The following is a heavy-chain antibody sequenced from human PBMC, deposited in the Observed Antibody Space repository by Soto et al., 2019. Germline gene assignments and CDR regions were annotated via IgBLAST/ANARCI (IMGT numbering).Heavy chain of an antibody. Sequence: QLQLQESGPGLVKPSETLSLTCTVSGGSISSSSYYWGWIRQPPGKGLEWIGSIYYSRSTYYNPFLKSRFPLAVDTSKSRYALKLSPATAADTAVYCCARRRAVTTSAPFDYWGQGTLVTVSS. CDR1: GGSISSSSYY. D-gene: IGHD4-17*01. V-gene: IGHV4-39*01. CDR3: ARRRAVTTSAPFDY. J-gene: IGHJ4*02. CDR2: IYYSRST.